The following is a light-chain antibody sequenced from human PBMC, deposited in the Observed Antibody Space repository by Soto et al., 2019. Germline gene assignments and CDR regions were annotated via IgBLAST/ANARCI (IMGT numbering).Light chain of an antibody. CDR3: QQYGSSPT. Sequence: IVLTQSPGTLSLFPGERATLSCRANQSITSGYLAWYQQKPGQSPRLLIYGASSRATGIPDRFSGSGSGTDFTLTISRLEPEDFAVYYCQQYGSSPTFGQGTRLEIK. J-gene: IGKJ5*01. CDR2: GAS. V-gene: IGKV3-20*01. CDR1: QSITSGY.